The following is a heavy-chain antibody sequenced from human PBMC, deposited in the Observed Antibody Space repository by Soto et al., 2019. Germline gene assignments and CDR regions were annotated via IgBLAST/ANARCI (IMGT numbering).Heavy chain of an antibody. CDR3: ARDGLYGDYGHY. CDR1: GYTFTSYY. J-gene: IGHJ4*02. Sequence: QVQLVQSGAEVKKPGASVKVSCKASGYTFTSYYMHWVRQAPGQGLEWMGIINPSGGSTSYAQKYQGRVTMTRDTSTSTVYMELSSLRAEDTAVYYCARDGLYGDYGHYWGQGTLVTVSS. V-gene: IGHV1-46*01. CDR2: INPSGGST. D-gene: IGHD4-17*01.